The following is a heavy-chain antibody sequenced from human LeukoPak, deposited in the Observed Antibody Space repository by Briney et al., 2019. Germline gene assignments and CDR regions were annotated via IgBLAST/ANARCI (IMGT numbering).Heavy chain of an antibody. CDR1: GGTFSSYA. CDR2: IIPILGIA. J-gene: IGHJ6*02. D-gene: IGHD5-24*01. Sequence: SVKVSSKASGGTFSSYAISWVRQAPGQGLEWMGRIIPILGIANYAQKFQGRVTITADKSTSTAYMELGSLRSEDTAVYYCAREGKMAEKVYYYYGMDVWGQGTTVTVSS. CDR3: AREGKMAEKVYYYYGMDV. V-gene: IGHV1-69*04.